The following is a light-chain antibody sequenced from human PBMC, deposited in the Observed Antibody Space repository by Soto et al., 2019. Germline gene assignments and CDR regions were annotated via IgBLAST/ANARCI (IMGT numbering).Light chain of an antibody. J-gene: IGKJ5*01. CDR3: QQYASSPLT. CDR1: QSVSSSY. CDR2: GAS. V-gene: IGKV3-20*01. Sequence: IVLTQSPGTLSLSPGERATLSCRAGQSVSSSYLAWYQQKPGQAPRLLIHGASSRPTGIPDRFSGSGSGTDFTLTISRLEPEDFAVYFCQQYASSPLTFGQGTRLEIK.